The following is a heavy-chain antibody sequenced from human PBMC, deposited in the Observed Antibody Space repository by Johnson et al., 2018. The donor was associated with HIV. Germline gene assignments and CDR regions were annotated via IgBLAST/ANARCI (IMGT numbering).Heavy chain of an antibody. CDR2: IWYDGRNE. CDR1: GFTFSGYD. CDR3: ARDRIRISGLVTTLSPDAFDM. D-gene: IGHD3/OR15-3a*01. V-gene: IGHV3-33*08. Sequence: QVQVVESGGGVVQPGRSLRLSCAASGFTFSGYDMHWVRQAPGKGLEWVAVIWYDGRNEYHADSVRGRFTISRDNSKNTLYLLMNSLRPEDTAVYYCARDRIRISGLVTTLSPDAFDMWGQGTMVSVSS. J-gene: IGHJ3*02.